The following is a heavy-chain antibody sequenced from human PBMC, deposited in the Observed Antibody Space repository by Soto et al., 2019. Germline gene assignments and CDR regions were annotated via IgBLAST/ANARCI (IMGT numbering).Heavy chain of an antibody. D-gene: IGHD3-22*01. CDR1: GFTFSSYA. Sequence: PGGSLRLSCAASGFTFSSYAMRWFRQAPGKGLEWVAVISYDGSNKYYADSVKGRFTISRDNSKNTLYLQMNSLRAEDTAVYYCARDREYYDSSGSFDYWGQGTLVTVSS. V-gene: IGHV3-30-3*01. CDR3: ARDREYYDSSGSFDY. J-gene: IGHJ4*02. CDR2: ISYDGSNK.